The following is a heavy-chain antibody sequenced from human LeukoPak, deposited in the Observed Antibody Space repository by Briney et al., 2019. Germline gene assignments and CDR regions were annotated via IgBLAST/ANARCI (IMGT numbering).Heavy chain of an antibody. V-gene: IGHV1-69*13. CDR1: GGTFTIYA. CDR3: ARGKYSSGWYYFDY. Sequence: SVTVSFTGSGGTFTIYAISWVRQAPGQGIEWMGGIIPIFGTANYAQKFQGRVTITADESTSTAYMELSSLRSEDTAVYYCARGKYSSGWYYFDYWGQGTLVTVSS. D-gene: IGHD6-19*01. J-gene: IGHJ4*02. CDR2: IIPIFGTA.